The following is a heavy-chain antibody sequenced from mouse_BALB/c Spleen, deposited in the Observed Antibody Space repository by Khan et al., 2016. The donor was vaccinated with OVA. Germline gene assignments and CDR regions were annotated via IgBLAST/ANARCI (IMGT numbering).Heavy chain of an antibody. CDR2: ISHGGSSV. D-gene: IGHD1-1*01. V-gene: IGHV5-12-2*01. CDR3: TRPSTTQYDYGMDY. J-gene: IGHJ4*01. Sequence: EVELVESGGGLVQPGGSLKLSCAASGFTFSSYTMSWVRQTPDKRLEWVAFISHGGSSVYYPDTVKGRFTSSRDNAKNTLYLQMSSLKSEDTAMYYCTRPSTTQYDYGMDYWGQGPSVIVSS. CDR1: GFTFSSYT.